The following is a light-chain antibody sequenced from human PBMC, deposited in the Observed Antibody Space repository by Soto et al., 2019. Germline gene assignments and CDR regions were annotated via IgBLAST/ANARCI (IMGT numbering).Light chain of an antibody. CDR1: QGISRS. V-gene: IGKV1D-12*01. CDR2: AAS. J-gene: IGKJ4*01. CDR3: QQYNSYL. Sequence: DIQMTQSPSSVSASVGDRVTISCQASQGISRSLAWYQQKPGKAPKLLIYAASSLQSGVPSRFSGSGFGTDFTLTISSLQPDDFATYYCQQYNSYLFGGGTKVDIK.